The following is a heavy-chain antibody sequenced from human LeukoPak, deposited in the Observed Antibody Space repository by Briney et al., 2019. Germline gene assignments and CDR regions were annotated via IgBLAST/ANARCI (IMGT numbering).Heavy chain of an antibody. Sequence: SETLSLTCTVSGGSISSSSYCWGWIRQPPGKGLEWIGSIFYTGSTYYNPSLKSRVTISVDTSKNQFSLKLSSVTAADTAVYYCARRVAADGFFDYWGQGTLVTVSS. J-gene: IGHJ4*02. CDR1: GGSISSSSYC. V-gene: IGHV4-39*01. CDR2: IFYTGST. CDR3: ARRVAADGFFDY. D-gene: IGHD6-13*01.